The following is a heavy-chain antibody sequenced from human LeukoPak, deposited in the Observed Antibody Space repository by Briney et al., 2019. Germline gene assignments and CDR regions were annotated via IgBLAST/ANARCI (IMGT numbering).Heavy chain of an antibody. CDR2: ISGSGGST. D-gene: IGHD3-22*01. J-gene: IGHJ4*02. CDR1: GFTFSSYA. CDR3: GKVPMIVVVNFDY. Sequence: GGSLRLSCAASGFTFSSYAMSWVRQAPGKGLEWVSAISGSGGSTYYADSVKGRFTISRDNSKNTLYLQMNSLRAEDTAVYYCGKVPMIVVVNFDYWGQGTLVTVSS. V-gene: IGHV3-23*01.